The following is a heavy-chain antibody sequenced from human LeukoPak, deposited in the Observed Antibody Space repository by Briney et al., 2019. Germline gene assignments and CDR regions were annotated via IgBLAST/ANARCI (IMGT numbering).Heavy chain of an antibody. CDR3: ARLVGDIVVVPAAIGPYYFDY. D-gene: IGHD2-2*01. Sequence: SETLSLTCTVSGGSISSYYWGWLRQPPGKGLEWIGSIYYSGSTYYNPSLKSRVTISVDTSKNQFSLKLSSVTAADTAVYYCARLVGDIVVVPAAIGPYYFDYWGQGTLVTVSS. CDR2: IYYSGST. CDR1: GGSISSYY. J-gene: IGHJ4*02. V-gene: IGHV4-39*01.